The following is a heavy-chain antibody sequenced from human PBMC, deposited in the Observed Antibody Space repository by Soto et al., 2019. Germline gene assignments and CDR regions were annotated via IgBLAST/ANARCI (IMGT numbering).Heavy chain of an antibody. V-gene: IGHV3-64*01. Sequence: EVQLAESGGGLAQPGGSLRLSCSASGLTLSGYAMDWVRQAPGKGLEYVSGISSNGDGTYYANSVQGRFTISRDNSKNTGYLQMGSLRPEDMAVYYCARRARPDFYYMDVWGKGTTVTVSS. J-gene: IGHJ6*03. CDR3: ARRARPDFYYMDV. CDR1: GLTLSGYA. CDR2: ISSNGDGT. D-gene: IGHD6-6*01.